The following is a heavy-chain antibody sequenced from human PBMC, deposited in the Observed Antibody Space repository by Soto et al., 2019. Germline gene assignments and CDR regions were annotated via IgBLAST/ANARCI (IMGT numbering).Heavy chain of an antibody. Sequence: QEELVQSGAEVKKPGSSVNVSCKASGGTFAGYGITWVRQAPGQRLEWMGGTIPLLKTANYAQKFQGRVTITGERSKSTVYMAQSRLRSDDTAVYYCAQDPVDRFGYTDVWGHGTTVTVS. CDR2: TIPLLKTA. CDR1: GGTFAGYG. J-gene: IGHJ6*02. CDR3: AQDPVDRFGYTDV. V-gene: IGHV1-69*06. D-gene: IGHD2-2*02.